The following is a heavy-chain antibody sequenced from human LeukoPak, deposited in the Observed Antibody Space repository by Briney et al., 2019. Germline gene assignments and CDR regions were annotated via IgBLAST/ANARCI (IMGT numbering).Heavy chain of an antibody. J-gene: IGHJ2*01. D-gene: IGHD4-17*01. Sequence: RGSLRLSCAASGFTFSSYDMHWVRQATGKGLEWVSAIGTAGDTYYPGSVKGRFTISRENAKNSLYLQMNSLRAGDTAVYYCARAAYDYGDYGHWYFDLWGRGTLVTVSS. CDR1: GFTFSSYD. CDR2: IGTAGDT. V-gene: IGHV3-13*04. CDR3: ARAAYDYGDYGHWYFDL.